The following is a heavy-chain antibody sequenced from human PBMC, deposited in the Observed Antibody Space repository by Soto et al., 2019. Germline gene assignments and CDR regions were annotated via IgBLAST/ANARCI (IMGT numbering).Heavy chain of an antibody. J-gene: IGHJ4*02. CDR2: IGGNGGST. CDR3: ANVGPAVTTRAYDS. CDR1: GFTFSSYC. D-gene: IGHD4-17*01. V-gene: IGHV3-23*04. Sequence: EVQLVESGGGLLQPGGSLRLSCTASGFTFSSYCMTWVRQAPGKGLEWVSTIGGNGGSTYYADSVKGRFTISRDTSRNTLYLQMNTLRAEDTAVYYWANVGPAVTTRAYDSWGQGTLVTVSS.